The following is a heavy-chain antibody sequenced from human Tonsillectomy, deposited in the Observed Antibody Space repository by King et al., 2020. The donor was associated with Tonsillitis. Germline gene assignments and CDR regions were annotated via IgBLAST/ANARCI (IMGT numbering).Heavy chain of an antibody. V-gene: IGHV1-2*02. CDR1: GYTFTGYY. J-gene: IGHJ5*02. CDR3: AGSGVRRGYSYPYNGFDP. Sequence: QLVQSGAEVKKPGASVKVSCKASGYTFTGYYIHWVRQAPGQGLEWMGWINPNSGGTNYAQKFQGRVTMTRDTSITTDYMELSRLRSDGTAVYYCAGSGVRRGYSYPYNGFDPWGQGTLVTVSS. CDR2: INPNSGGT. D-gene: IGHD5-18*01.